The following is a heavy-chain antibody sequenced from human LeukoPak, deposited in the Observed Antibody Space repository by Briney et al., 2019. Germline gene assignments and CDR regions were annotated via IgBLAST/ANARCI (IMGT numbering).Heavy chain of an antibody. CDR3: AQGPYFDWFYFDY. V-gene: IGHV4-34*01. J-gene: IGHJ4*02. CDR2: INHSGST. D-gene: IGHD3-9*01. Sequence: PSETLSLTCAVYGGSFSGYYWSWIRQPPGKGLEWIGEINHSGSTNYNPSLKSRVTISVDTSKNQFSLKLSSVTAADTAVYYCAQGPYFDWFYFDYWGQGTLVTVSS. CDR1: GGSFSGYY.